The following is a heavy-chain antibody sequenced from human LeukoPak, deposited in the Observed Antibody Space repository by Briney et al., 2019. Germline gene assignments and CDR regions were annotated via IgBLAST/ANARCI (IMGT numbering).Heavy chain of an antibody. CDR3: ATSRGYYDFWSG. Sequence: ASVKVPCKASGYTFTSYYMHWVRQAPGQGLEWMGIINPSGGSTSYAQKFQGRVTMTRDTSTSTVYMELSSLRSEDTAVYYCATSRGYYDFWSGWGQGTLVTVSS. V-gene: IGHV1-46*01. CDR2: INPSGGST. D-gene: IGHD3-3*01. J-gene: IGHJ4*02. CDR1: GYTFTSYY.